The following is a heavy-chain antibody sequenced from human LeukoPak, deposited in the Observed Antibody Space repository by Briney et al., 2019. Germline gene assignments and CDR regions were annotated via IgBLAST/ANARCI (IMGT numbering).Heavy chain of an antibody. V-gene: IGHV4-34*01. D-gene: IGHD3-10*01. CDR1: GGSFSGYY. Sequence: SETLSLTCAVYGGSFSGYYWSWIRQPPGKGLEWIGEINHSGSTNYNPSLKSRVTISVDTSKNRFSLKLSSVTAADTAVYYCARHPFVYGSGRGFDPWGQGTLVTVSS. CDR3: ARHPFVYGSGRGFDP. J-gene: IGHJ5*02. CDR2: INHSGST.